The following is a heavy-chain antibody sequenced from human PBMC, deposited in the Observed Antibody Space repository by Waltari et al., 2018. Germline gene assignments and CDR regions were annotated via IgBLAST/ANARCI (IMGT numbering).Heavy chain of an antibody. J-gene: IGHJ3*02. D-gene: IGHD5-12*01. Sequence: EVQLVESGGGLVQPGGSLRLSCAASGFTFSSYAMSWVRQGPGKGLEWVAGISGSGGSRYYADAVKGRFTISRDNSKNTLDLQMNSLRAEDTAVYYCAIAGDGYNLAAFDIWGQGTMVTVSS. CDR3: AIAGDGYNLAAFDI. CDR1: GFTFSSYA. V-gene: IGHV3-23*04. CDR2: ISGSGGSR.